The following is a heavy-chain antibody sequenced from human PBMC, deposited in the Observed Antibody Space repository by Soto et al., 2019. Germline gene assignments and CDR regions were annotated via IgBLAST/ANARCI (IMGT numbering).Heavy chain of an antibody. CDR3: AGGGGNFDQ. V-gene: IGHV3-7*04. J-gene: IGHJ4*02. CDR1: GFTLSGYW. Sequence: EVQLVESGGGLVQPGGSLRLTCAASGFTLSGYWMSWVRQAPGKGLEWVANVKQDGSNKYYVDSVKGRFTISRDNAKNLLYFQMNSLRVEDNAVYYCAGGGGNFDQWGQGTLVTVSS. CDR2: VKQDGSNK. D-gene: IGHD3-16*01.